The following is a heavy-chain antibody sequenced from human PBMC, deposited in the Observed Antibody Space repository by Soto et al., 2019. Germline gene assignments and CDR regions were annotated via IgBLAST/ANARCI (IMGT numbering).Heavy chain of an antibody. D-gene: IGHD3-10*01. CDR2: TYYRSKWYN. V-gene: IGHV6-1*01. CDR3: ARDSSDYYGSGSCRGFDP. CDR1: GDSVSSNSAA. Sequence: SQTLSLTCAISGDSVSSNSAAWNWIRQSPSRGLEWLGRTYYRSKWYNDYAVSVKSRITINPDTSKNQFSLQLNSVTPEDTAVYYCARDSSDYYGSGSCRGFDPWGQGTLVTVSS. J-gene: IGHJ5*02.